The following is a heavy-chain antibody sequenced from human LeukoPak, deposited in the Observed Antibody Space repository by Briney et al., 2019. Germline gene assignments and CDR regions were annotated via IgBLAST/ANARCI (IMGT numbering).Heavy chain of an antibody. CDR3: ARHAWFGELMGVGAFDI. CDR2: IYPGDSYT. CDR1: GYSFTSYW. Sequence: GEPLKISCKGSGYSFTSYWIGWVRQMPGKGLEWMGIIYPGDSYTRYSPSFQGQVTISADKSISTAYLQWSSLKASDTAMYYCARHAWFGELMGVGAFDIWGQGTMVTVSS. D-gene: IGHD3-10*01. J-gene: IGHJ3*02. V-gene: IGHV5-51*01.